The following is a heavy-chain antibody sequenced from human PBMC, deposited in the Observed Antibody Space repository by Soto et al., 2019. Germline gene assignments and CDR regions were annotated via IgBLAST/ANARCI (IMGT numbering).Heavy chain of an antibody. CDR3: AARIGSGRHFDY. CDR1: GFTFSSCV. J-gene: IGHJ4*02. V-gene: IGHV3-23*01. Sequence: EVQLLESGGGLVQPGGSLRLSCAVSGFTFSSCVMSWVRQTPGKGLEWVSVISGSGGTTYYADSVKGRFTISRDNSKNTLYLQMNRLRAEDTAVYYCAARIGSGRHFDYWGQGTLVTVSS. D-gene: IGHD3-10*01. CDR2: ISGSGGTT.